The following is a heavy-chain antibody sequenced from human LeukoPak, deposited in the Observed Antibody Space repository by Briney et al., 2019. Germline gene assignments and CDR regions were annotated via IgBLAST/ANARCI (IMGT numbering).Heavy chain of an antibody. CDR3: ASSYNWNDRALDY. Sequence: GGSLRLSSAASGLTFRDHGMHWVRPAPGQGVEWVAGIWYDGSNKYYADSVRGRFTISRDNTKNTLYLQMNTLRAEDTAVYYCASSYNWNDRALDYWGQGTLVTVSS. J-gene: IGHJ4*02. CDR1: GLTFRDHG. V-gene: IGHV3-33*01. CDR2: IWYDGSNK. D-gene: IGHD1-20*01.